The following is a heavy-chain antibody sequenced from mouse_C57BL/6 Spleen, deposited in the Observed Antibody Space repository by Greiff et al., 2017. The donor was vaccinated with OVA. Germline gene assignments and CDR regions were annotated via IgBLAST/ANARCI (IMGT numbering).Heavy chain of an antibody. Sequence: DVQLQESGPGLVKPSQSLSLTCSVTGYSITSGYYWNWIRQFPGNKLEWMGYISYDGSNNYNPSLKNRISITRDTSKNQFFLKLNSVTTEDTATYYCARDDDYDGFAYWGQGTLVTVSA. CDR3: ARDDDYDGFAY. J-gene: IGHJ3*01. V-gene: IGHV3-6*01. D-gene: IGHD2-4*01. CDR2: ISYDGSN. CDR1: GYSITSGYY.